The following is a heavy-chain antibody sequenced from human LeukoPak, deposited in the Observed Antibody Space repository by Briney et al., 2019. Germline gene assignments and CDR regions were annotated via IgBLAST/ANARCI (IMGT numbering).Heavy chain of an antibody. V-gene: IGHV3-30*03. Sequence: GGSLRLSCAASGFTFSTYTMHWVRQAPGKGLEWVADISYDGSNKDYADSVKGRFTISRDNSKNPLYLQMNSLRVEDKAVYYCARDQGKWELAGWFDPWGQGTLVTVSS. CDR2: ISYDGSNK. J-gene: IGHJ5*02. CDR3: ARDQGKWELAGWFDP. D-gene: IGHD1-26*01. CDR1: GFTFSTYT.